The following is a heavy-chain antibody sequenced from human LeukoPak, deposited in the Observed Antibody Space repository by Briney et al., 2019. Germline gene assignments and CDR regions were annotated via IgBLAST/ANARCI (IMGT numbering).Heavy chain of an antibody. V-gene: IGHV1-69*04. J-gene: IGHJ5*02. CDR3: ARETYCGGDCYSELWFDP. Sequence: SVKVSCKASGYTFTDYYMHWVRQAPGQGLEWMGRIIPILGIANYAQKFQGRVTITADKSTSTAYMELSSLRSEDTAVYYCARETYCGGDCYSELWFDPWGQGTLVTVSS. CDR1: GYTFTDYY. CDR2: IIPILGIA. D-gene: IGHD2-21*02.